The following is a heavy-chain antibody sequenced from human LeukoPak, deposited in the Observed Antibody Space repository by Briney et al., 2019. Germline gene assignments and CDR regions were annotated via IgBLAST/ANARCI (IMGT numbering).Heavy chain of an antibody. V-gene: IGHV3-11*01. CDR3: AREVAVAGSIDY. Sequence: GSLRLSCAASGLTFSDYYMSWIRQAPGKGLEWVSYISSSGSTIYYADSVKGRFTISRDNAKYSLYLQMNSLRAEDTAVYYCAREVAVAGSIDYWGQGTLVTVSS. CDR2: ISSSGSTI. J-gene: IGHJ4*02. CDR1: GLTFSDYY. D-gene: IGHD6-19*01.